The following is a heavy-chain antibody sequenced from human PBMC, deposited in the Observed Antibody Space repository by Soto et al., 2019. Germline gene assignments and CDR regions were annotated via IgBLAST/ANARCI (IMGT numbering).Heavy chain of an antibody. CDR2: IYPGDSDT. CDR1: GYNFTSYW. Sequence: VDSLKISGKGSGYNFTSYWIGRVRQIPRKDLEWMGIIYPGDSDTRYSPSFQGQVTISADKSISTAYLQWSSLKASDTAMYYCARHAFSLGAFSRATDYYYYGMDVWGHGTTVTVSS. CDR3: ARHAFSLGAFSRATDYYYYGMDV. D-gene: IGHD3-16*01. V-gene: IGHV5-51*01. J-gene: IGHJ6*02.